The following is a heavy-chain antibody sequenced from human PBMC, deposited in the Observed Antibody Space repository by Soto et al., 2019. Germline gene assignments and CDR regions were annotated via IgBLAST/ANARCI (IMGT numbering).Heavy chain of an antibody. J-gene: IGHJ5*02. D-gene: IGHD2-2*01. CDR2: INHSGST. Sequence: SETLSLTCAVYVGSFSGYYWSWIRQPPGKGLEWIGEINHSGSTNYNPSLKSRVTISVDTSKNQFSLKLSSVTAADTAVYYCARESAYCSSTSCSGGWFDPWGQGTLVTVSS. V-gene: IGHV4-34*01. CDR3: ARESAYCSSTSCSGGWFDP. CDR1: VGSFSGYY.